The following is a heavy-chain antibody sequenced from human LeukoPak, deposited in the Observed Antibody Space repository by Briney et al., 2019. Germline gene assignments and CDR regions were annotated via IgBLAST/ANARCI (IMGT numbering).Heavy chain of an antibody. V-gene: IGHV3-48*04. CDR2: IGTSSTPI. Sequence: GSLRLSCAASGFTFSKYSMTWVRQAPGKGLEWVSFIGTSSTPIYYADSVKGRFTISRDNTKNSLYLQMNSLKVEDTAIYYCARDNWIGCWGQGTLVTVSS. CDR3: ARDNWIGC. J-gene: IGHJ5*01. CDR1: GFTFSKYS.